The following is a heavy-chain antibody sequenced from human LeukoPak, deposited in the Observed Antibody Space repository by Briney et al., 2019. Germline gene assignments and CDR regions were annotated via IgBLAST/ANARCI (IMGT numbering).Heavy chain of an antibody. CDR1: GFTFSSYG. CDR3: ARSYSDAFDI. V-gene: IGHV3-30*03. CDR2: ISEEGSNT. Sequence: GGSLRLSCAASGFTFSSYGMHGLPHAPGRGVGWVAVISEEGSNTYSADSVKGRFTISRENSKNTLYLQMNSLRAEDTAVYYCARSYSDAFDIWGQRKLWTVSS. J-gene: IGHJ3*02. D-gene: IGHD1-26*01.